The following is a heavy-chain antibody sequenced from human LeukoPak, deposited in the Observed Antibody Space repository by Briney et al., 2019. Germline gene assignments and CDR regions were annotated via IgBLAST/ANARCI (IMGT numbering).Heavy chain of an antibody. CDR3: AKASAMIVVVSKHFDY. CDR1: GYTFTSYG. D-gene: IGHD3-22*01. V-gene: IGHV1-18*01. CDR2: ISAYNGDT. J-gene: IGHJ4*02. Sequence: ASVKVSCKASGYTFTSYGINWVRQAPGQGLEWMGWISAYNGDTNYAQKLQGRVTMTTDTSTSTAYMELRSLRSDDTAVYYCAKASAMIVVVSKHFDYWGQGTLVTVSS.